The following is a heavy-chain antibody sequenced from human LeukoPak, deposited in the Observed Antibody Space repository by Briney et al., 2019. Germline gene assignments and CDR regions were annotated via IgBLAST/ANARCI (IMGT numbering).Heavy chain of an antibody. CDR1: GFSFSSYW. Sequence: GGSLRLSCAASGFSFSSYWVTWVRQAPGKGLEWVSGISGSGGSTYYADSVKGRFTISRDNSKNTLYLQMNSLRAEDTAVYYCAKRWGDDTYYFDFWGQGNLVTVSS. V-gene: IGHV3-23*01. J-gene: IGHJ4*02. CDR2: ISGSGGST. D-gene: IGHD3-10*01. CDR3: AKRWGDDTYYFDF.